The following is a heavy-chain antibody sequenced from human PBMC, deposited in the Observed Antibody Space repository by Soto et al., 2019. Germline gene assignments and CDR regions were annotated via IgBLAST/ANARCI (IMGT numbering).Heavy chain of an antibody. CDR1: GFTFSMYL. J-gene: IGHJ4*02. CDR2: INDDGIST. Sequence: LGLSCAASGFTFSMYLMHWVRQVPGKGPEWVSRINDDGISTNYADSVKGRFTISRDNAKNTLYLQMNALRVEDTAVYYCTRGPRSTSTGTGAFWGQGTLVTVSS. D-gene: IGHD1-1*01. CDR3: TRGPRSTSTGTGAF. V-gene: IGHV3-74*01.